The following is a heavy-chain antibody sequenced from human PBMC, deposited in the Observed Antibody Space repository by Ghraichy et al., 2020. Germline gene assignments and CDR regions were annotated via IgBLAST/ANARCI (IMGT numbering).Heavy chain of an antibody. V-gene: IGHV4-34*01. J-gene: IGHJ4*02. CDR3: ARGPRGRWGYDLDY. CDR1: GGSFSGYY. D-gene: IGHD5-12*01. CDR2: SNHSGST. Sequence: ETPSLTCAVYGGSFSGYYWSWIRQPPGKGLEWIGESNHSGSTNYNPSLKSRVTISVDTSKNQFSLKLSSVTAADTAVYYCARGPRGRWGYDLDYWGQGTLVTVSS.